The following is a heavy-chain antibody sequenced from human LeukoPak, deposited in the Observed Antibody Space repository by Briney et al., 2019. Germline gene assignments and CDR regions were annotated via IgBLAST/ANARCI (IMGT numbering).Heavy chain of an antibody. Sequence: PGGSLRLSCAASGFTLSSYWMSWVRQAPGKGLEWVANIKQDGSEKYYVDSVKGRFTISRDNAKNSLYLQMNSLRAEDTAVYYCARAPGIAARDAFDIWGQGTMVTVSS. V-gene: IGHV3-7*01. D-gene: IGHD6-13*01. CDR3: ARAPGIAARDAFDI. J-gene: IGHJ3*02. CDR2: IKQDGSEK. CDR1: GFTLSSYW.